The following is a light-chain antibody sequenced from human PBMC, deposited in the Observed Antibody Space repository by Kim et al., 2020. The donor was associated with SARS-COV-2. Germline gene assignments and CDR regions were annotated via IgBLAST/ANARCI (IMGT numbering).Light chain of an antibody. J-gene: IGLJ3*02. CDR1: SSDVGSYNL. CDR2: EVS. Sequence: QSALTQPASVSGSPGQSITISCTGTSSDVGSYNLVSWYQQHPGKAPKLMIYEVSKRPSGVSNRFSGSKSGNTASLTISGLQAEDEADYYCCSYAGSSTRWVFGGGTQRTVL. V-gene: IGLV2-23*02. CDR3: CSYAGSSTRWV.